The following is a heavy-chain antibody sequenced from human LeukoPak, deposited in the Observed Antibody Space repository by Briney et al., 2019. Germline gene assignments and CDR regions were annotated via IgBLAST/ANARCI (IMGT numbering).Heavy chain of an antibody. CDR3: ARVEYSYGSDAFDI. J-gene: IGHJ3*02. D-gene: IGHD5-18*01. V-gene: IGHV3-7*01. Sequence: PGGSLRLSCAASGFTFTSSWMNWVRQVPGKGLEWVANINQDGSEKNYVDSVKDRFTISRDNAKMSLYLQMNSLRAEDTAVYYCARVEYSYGSDAFDIWGQGTMVTVSS. CDR1: GFTFTSSW. CDR2: INQDGSEK.